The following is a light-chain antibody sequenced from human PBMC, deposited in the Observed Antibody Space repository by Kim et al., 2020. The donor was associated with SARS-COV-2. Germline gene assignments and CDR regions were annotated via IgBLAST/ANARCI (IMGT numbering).Light chain of an antibody. CDR2: RSN. CDR3: SAWDRSLSAWV. J-gene: IGLJ3*02. Sequence: QTATLTCTGNSNNVGNQGAAWLQQHQGHPPKLLVYRSNNRPSGISERFSASRSGNTASLTITGLQPEDEADYYCSAWDRSLSAWVFGGGTKLTVL. V-gene: IGLV10-54*04. CDR1: SNNVGNQG.